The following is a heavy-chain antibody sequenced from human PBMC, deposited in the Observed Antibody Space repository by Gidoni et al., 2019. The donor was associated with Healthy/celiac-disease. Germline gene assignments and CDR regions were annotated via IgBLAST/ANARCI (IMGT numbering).Heavy chain of an antibody. CDR1: GFTFSNAW. J-gene: IGHJ6*02. CDR3: TTGRSQDYGMDV. Sequence: EVQLVESGGGLVKPGGSLRLSCAASGFTFSNAWMTWVRQAPGKGLEWVGRIKSKTDGGTTDYAAPVKGRFTISRDDSKNTLYLQMNSLKTEDTAVYYCTTGRSQDYGMDVWGQGTTVTVSS. CDR2: IKSKTDGGTT. V-gene: IGHV3-15*07.